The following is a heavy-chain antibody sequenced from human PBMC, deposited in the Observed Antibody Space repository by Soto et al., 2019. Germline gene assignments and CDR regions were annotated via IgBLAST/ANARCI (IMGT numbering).Heavy chain of an antibody. CDR3: ARDRDYSFCSGNYDR. D-gene: IGHD3-3*01. V-gene: IGHV3-9*01. CDR2: ISWNSGSI. Sequence: EVQLVESGGGLVQPGRSLRLSCAASGFIFDDYAMHWVRQAPGKGLEWVSGISWNSGSIGYADSVKGRITISRDNAKNSLYLHMNSLRPEDTASYYCARDRDYSFCSGNYDRWGQGTLVTVSS. CDR1: GFIFDDYA. J-gene: IGHJ5*02.